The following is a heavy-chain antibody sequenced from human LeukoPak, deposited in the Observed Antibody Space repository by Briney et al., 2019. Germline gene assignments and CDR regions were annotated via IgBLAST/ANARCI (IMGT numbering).Heavy chain of an antibody. CDR2: IYYSGRT. D-gene: IGHD5-24*01. CDR1: GGSVSSGSYY. Sequence: PSETLSLTCTVSGGSVSSGSYYWSWIRQPPGKGLEWIGYIYYSGRTNYSPSLKSRVTISVDTSKNQFSLKLTSVTAADTAVYYCASVRSGRYYFDYWGQGTLVTVSS. CDR3: ASVRSGRYYFDY. V-gene: IGHV4-61*01. J-gene: IGHJ4*02.